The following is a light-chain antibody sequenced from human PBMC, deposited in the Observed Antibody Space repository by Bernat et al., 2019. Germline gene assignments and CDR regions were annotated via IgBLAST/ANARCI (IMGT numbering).Light chain of an antibody. CDR2: LGS. CDR3: MQALQTPLT. J-gene: IGKJ4*01. CDR1: QSLLHGNGYNY. Sequence: DIVMTQSPLSLPVTPGEPASISCRSSQSLLHGNGYNYLDWYLQKPGQSPQLLIYLGSNRASGVPDRFSGSGTGTDFTLKISRVEAEEVGVYYCMQALQTPLTFGGGTKVKIK. V-gene: IGKV2-28*01.